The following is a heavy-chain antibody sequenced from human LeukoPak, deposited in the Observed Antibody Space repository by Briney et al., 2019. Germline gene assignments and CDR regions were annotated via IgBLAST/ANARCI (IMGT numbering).Heavy chain of an antibody. CDR1: GFTFSDFW. D-gene: IGHD3-16*01. CDR2: INEHGTT. CDR3: ARVRGGN. V-gene: IGHV3-74*01. Sequence: GGSLRLSCAASGFTFSDFWMYLVRQAPGKGLVWISNINEHGTTAYADSVKGRFTISRDNAKNTLYLQMNSLTAEDTAVYYCARVRGGNWGQGTLVTVSS. J-gene: IGHJ4*02.